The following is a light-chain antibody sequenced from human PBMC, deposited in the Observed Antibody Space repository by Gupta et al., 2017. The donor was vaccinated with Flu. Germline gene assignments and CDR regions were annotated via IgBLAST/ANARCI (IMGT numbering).Light chain of an antibody. J-gene: IGKJ1*01. Sequence: EIVMTQSPATLSVSPGERVTLSCRASQRISSKIAWYQQKPGQAPRLLIYDAYTRPTGIPVRFSGGGSGTDFTLTINSLQSEDFAVYYCQQYDTWPPWTLGQGTKVEIK. CDR1: QRISSK. V-gene: IGKV3-15*01. CDR3: QQYDTWPPWT. CDR2: DAY.